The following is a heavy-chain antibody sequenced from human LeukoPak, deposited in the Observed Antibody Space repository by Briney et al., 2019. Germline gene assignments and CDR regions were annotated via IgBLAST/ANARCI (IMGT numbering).Heavy chain of an antibody. J-gene: IGHJ4*02. V-gene: IGHV3-21*01. CDR3: ARARFGTFDY. Sequence: GGSLRLSCAASGFTLSRHNMNWVRQAPGKGLEWVSSISTSSSYIYYADSVKGRFTISRDNAKNSLYLQMNSLRAEDTAVYYCARARFGTFDYWGQGTLVTVSS. CDR2: ISTSSSYI. CDR1: GFTLSRHN. D-gene: IGHD1-1*01.